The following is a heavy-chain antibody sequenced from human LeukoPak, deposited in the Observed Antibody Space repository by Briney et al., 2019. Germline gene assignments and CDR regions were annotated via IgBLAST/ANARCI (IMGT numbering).Heavy chain of an antibody. Sequence: SETLSLTCTVSGGSISSSSYYWGWIRQPPEKGLELIRCLYYSGSTYYNPSLKSRVTISVDTSKNQFSLKLSSVTAADTAVYYCARGLRLSWNGARYMDVWGKGTTVTVSS. CDR2: LYYSGST. J-gene: IGHJ6*03. V-gene: IGHV4-39*07. CDR1: GGSISSSSYY. D-gene: IGHD1-1*01. CDR3: ARGLRLSWNGARYMDV.